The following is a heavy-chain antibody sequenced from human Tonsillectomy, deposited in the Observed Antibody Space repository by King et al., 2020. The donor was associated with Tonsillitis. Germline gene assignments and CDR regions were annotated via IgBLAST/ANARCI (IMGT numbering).Heavy chain of an antibody. CDR3: ARQWRDYGDYDYYSGMYV. D-gene: IGHD4-17*01. V-gene: IGHV1-18*04. CDR2: ISVYNGNT. CDR1: DYTFTSYG. J-gene: IGHJ6*02. Sequence: VQLVQSGAEVKKPGASVEVSCKAFDYTFTSYGISWVRQAPGQGLEWMGWISVYNGNTNYAQKFQGRVTMTTETATSTAYMELRSLRSDDTAVYYCARQWRDYGDYDYYSGMYVCGHGATVTLSS.